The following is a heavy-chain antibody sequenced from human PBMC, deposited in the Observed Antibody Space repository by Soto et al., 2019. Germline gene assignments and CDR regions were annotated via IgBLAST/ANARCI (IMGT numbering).Heavy chain of an antibody. Sequence: SAKVSFWASGGTFRNYTISWVLQAPGQGDEWMGRIVPNLGRANYAQKYQGRVTITADKTTSTAYMELSSLRSEDTAVYYCAREGYYYDSSGSLGGYFDYWGQGTLVTVSS. V-gene: IGHV1-69*08. D-gene: IGHD3-22*01. CDR1: GGTFRNYT. CDR2: IVPNLGRA. J-gene: IGHJ4*02. CDR3: AREGYYYDSSGSLGGYFDY.